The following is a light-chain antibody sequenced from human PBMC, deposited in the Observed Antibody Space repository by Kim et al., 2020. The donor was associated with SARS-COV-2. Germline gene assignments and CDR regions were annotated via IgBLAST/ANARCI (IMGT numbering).Light chain of an antibody. Sequence: VSPGERATLSCRASQSVGKNVAWFQQKLGQAPRLLIYGASTRATDVPPWFSGSGSETEFTLTITSLQSEDFAVYFCQHYDNWPPYTFGQGTKLEI. V-gene: IGKV3-15*01. CDR1: QSVGKN. CDR3: QHYDNWPPYT. CDR2: GAS. J-gene: IGKJ2*01.